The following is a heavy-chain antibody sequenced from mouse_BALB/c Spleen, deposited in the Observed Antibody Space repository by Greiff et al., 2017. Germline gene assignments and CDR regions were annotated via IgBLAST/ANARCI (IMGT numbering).Heavy chain of an antibody. CDR1: GYTFTSYW. CDR2: IDPSDSYT. J-gene: IGHJ4*01. V-gene: IGHV1S127*01. D-gene: IGHD2-3*01. Sequence: QVQLQQPGAELVKPGASVKMSCKASGYTFTSYWMHWVKQRPGQGLEWIGVIDPSDSYTSYNQKFKGKATLTVDTSSSTAYMQLSSLTSEDSAVYYCTRFYDGYHRYAMDYWGQGTSVTVSS. CDR3: TRFYDGYHRYAMDY.